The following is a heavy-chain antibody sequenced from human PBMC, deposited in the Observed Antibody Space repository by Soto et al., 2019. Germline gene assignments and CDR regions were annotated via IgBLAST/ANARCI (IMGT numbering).Heavy chain of an antibody. Sequence: QVQLVQSGAEVKKPGASVKVSCKASGYTFTSYAMHWVRQAPGQRLEWMGWINAGNGNTKYSQKFQGRVTITRDTSASTAYMELSSLRSEDTAVYYYARDDGSGSYQYNWFDPWGQGTLVTVSS. V-gene: IGHV1-3*01. J-gene: IGHJ5*02. CDR3: ARDDGSGSYQYNWFDP. CDR1: GYTFTSYA. CDR2: INAGNGNT. D-gene: IGHD3-10*01.